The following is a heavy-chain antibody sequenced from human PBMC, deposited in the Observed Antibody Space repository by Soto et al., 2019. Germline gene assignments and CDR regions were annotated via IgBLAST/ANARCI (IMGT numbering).Heavy chain of an antibody. V-gene: IGHV1-18*01. CDR1: GYNFFDYT. CDR3: ARGPDL. J-gene: IGHJ2*01. Sequence: QAQLVQSAAEVKKPGASVRPSCRASGYNFFDYTIIWVRQTPEKRLEWVGWVTAYNGDTRYAEKFKGRVTVTSDTRTSTSYLELRSLKSDDSAIYYCARGPDLWGRGTLVTVSS. CDR2: VTAYNGDT.